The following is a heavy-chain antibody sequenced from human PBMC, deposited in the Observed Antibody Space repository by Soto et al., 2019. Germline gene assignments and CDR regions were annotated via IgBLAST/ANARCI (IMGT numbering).Heavy chain of an antibody. Sequence: GGSLRLSCAASGFTFSTYAMSWVRQAPGKGLEWVSTISGSGGSTYYADSVKGRFTISRDTSKNTLYLHMNSLRAEDTAVYYCAKRGVWSVVDDYWGQGTLVTVSS. CDR1: GFTFSTYA. J-gene: IGHJ4*02. CDR3: AKRGVWSVVDDY. D-gene: IGHD3-16*01. CDR2: ISGSGGST. V-gene: IGHV3-23*01.